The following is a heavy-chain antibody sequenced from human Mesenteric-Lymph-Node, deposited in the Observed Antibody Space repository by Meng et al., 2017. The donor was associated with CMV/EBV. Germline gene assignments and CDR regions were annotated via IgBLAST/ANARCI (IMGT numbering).Heavy chain of an antibody. Sequence: SFSGCYWCWIRQPPWKGLEWIGEINHSGSINYNPSLNSRVSLSVDTSKYQFSLKLSSVTAADTAVYYCARDGRLRYFDWPPGGRFDPWGQGTLVTVSS. D-gene: IGHD3-9*01. V-gene: IGHV4-34*01. CDR1: SFSGCY. CDR2: INHSGSI. J-gene: IGHJ5*02. CDR3: ARDGRLRYFDWPPGGRFDP.